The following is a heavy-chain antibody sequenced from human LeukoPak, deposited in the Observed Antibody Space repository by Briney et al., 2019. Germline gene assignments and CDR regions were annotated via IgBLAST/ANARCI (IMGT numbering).Heavy chain of an antibody. J-gene: IGHJ3*02. CDR1: GGTFSSYA. D-gene: IGHD2-8*01. CDR3: ARMVAPPNDAFDI. CDR2: IIPIFGTA. V-gene: IGHV1-69*05. Sequence: SVKVSCKASGGTFSSYAISWVRQAPGQGLEWMGGIIPIFGTANYAQKFQGRVTIATDESTSTAYMELSSLRSEDTAVYYCARMVAPPNDAFDIWGQGTMVTVSS.